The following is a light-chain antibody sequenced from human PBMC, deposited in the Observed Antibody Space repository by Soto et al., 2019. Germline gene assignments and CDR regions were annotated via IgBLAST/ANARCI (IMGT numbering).Light chain of an antibody. CDR3: QQTYSAPLT. CDR2: GAS. V-gene: IGKV1-39*01. CDR1: QSISTY. J-gene: IGKJ4*01. Sequence: DIQMTQSPFSLPASVGDRVNITCRASQSISTYLNWYQHKPGRAPSLLIHGASSLQGGVPSRFSGSGSGTDFTITISSLHPEDFTTYYCQQTYSAPLTFGGGTRVEF.